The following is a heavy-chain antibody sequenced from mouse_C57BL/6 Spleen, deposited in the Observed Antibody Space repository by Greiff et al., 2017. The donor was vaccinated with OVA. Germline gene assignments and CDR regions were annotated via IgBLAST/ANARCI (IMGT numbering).Heavy chain of an antibody. Sequence: EVHLVESGGGLVKPGGSLKLSCAASGFTFSDYGMHWVRQAPEQGLEWVAYISSGSSTIYYADTVKGRFTISRDNAKNTLFLQMTSLRSEDTAMYYCARSSYYFDYWGQGTTLTVSS. CDR2: ISSGSSTI. CDR3: ARSSYYFDY. CDR1: GFTFSDYG. V-gene: IGHV5-17*01. J-gene: IGHJ2*01. D-gene: IGHD3-1*01.